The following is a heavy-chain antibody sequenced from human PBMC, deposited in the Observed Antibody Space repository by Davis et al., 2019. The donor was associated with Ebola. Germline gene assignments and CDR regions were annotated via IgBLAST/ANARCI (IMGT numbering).Heavy chain of an antibody. J-gene: IGHJ6*02. D-gene: IGHD2-15*01. V-gene: IGHV3-9*01. CDR3: AKATAVAARNYYYGMDV. Sequence: SLKISCVGSGFSFGDYGMHWVRQAPGKGLEWVSSISWNSGVTGYADSVKGRFTISRDNAKNSLSLQMNSLGVEDTALYYCAKATAVAARNYYYGMDVWGQGTTVTVSS. CDR1: GFSFGDYG. CDR2: ISWNSGVT.